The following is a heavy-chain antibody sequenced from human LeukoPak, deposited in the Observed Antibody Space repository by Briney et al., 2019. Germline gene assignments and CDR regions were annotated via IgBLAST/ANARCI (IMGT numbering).Heavy chain of an antibody. CDR1: AYSISSSYY. D-gene: IGHD6-13*01. J-gene: IGHJ4*02. CDR2: IFHSGST. CDR3: ARQYSRSWSHFDS. V-gene: IGHV4-38-2*01. Sequence: TSETLSLTCAVSAYSISSSYYWGWIRRPPGKGLEWIGTIFHSGSTNYNPSLRSRVTISVDTSKNQFSLRLSSLTAADTAVYYCARQYSRSWSHFDSWGQGTLVTVSS.